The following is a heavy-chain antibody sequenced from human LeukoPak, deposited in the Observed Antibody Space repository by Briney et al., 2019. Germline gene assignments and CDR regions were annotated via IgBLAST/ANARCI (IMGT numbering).Heavy chain of an antibody. V-gene: IGHV4-4*09. D-gene: IGHD4-11*01. J-gene: IGHJ4*02. CDR3: ARLRSNYDY. Sequence: KPSETQSLTCTVSGGSISSYYWSWIRQPPGKGLEWIGYIYTSGSTNYNPSLKSRVTISVDTSKNQFSLKLSSVTAADTAVYYCARLRSNYDYWGQGTLVTVSS. CDR1: GGSISSYY. CDR2: IYTSGST.